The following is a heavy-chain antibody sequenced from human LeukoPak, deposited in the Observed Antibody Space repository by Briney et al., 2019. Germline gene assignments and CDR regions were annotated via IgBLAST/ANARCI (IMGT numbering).Heavy chain of an antibody. CDR1: GGSISSYY. Sequence: SETLSLTCTVSGGSISSYYWSWIRQPPGKGLEWIGYIYYSGSTNYNPSLTSRVTISVDTSKNQFSLKLSSVTAADTAVYYCARDKKRYGSGSFGNWFDPWGQGTLVTVSS. V-gene: IGHV4-59*12. J-gene: IGHJ5*02. CDR2: IYYSGST. D-gene: IGHD3-10*01. CDR3: ARDKKRYGSGSFGNWFDP.